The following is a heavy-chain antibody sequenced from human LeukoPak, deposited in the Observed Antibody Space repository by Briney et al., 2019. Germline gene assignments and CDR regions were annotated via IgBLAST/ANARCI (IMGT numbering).Heavy chain of an antibody. Sequence: ASVKVSCKASGYTFTAYFMHWVRQAPGQGLEWMGRINPNSGGTNYAQKFQGGVTMTRDTSISTAYMELSRLRSDDTAVYYCARDSGNSGHDYWGQGTLVTVSS. CDR1: GYTFTAYF. V-gene: IGHV1-2*02. CDR2: INPNSGGT. D-gene: IGHD5-12*01. CDR3: ARDSGNSGHDY. J-gene: IGHJ4*02.